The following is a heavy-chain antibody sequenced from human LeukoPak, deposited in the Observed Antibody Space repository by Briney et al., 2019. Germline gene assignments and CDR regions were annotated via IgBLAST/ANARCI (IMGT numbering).Heavy chain of an antibody. D-gene: IGHD6-19*01. Sequence: GGSLRLSCAASGFTFTNYAMTWLRQAPGKGLEWVSSIVGGGGSTYYADSVKGRFTISRDNSRNTLYLQMNSLRADDTAVYYCAKDADIAVVVSHFDYWGQGTLDSVSP. CDR1: GFTFTNYA. J-gene: IGHJ4*02. CDR2: IVGGGGST. V-gene: IGHV3-23*01. CDR3: AKDADIAVVVSHFDY.